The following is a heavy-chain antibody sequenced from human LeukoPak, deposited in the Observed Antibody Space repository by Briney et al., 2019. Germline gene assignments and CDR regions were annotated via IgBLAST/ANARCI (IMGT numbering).Heavy chain of an antibody. Sequence: SQTLSLTCTVSGGSISSGGYYWSWIRQHPGKGLEWIGYIYYSGSTYYNPSLKSRVTISVDTSKNQFSLKLSSETAADTAVYYCARGQQPDPYYYYYYMDVWGKGTTVTVSS. J-gene: IGHJ6*03. CDR1: GGSISSGGYY. CDR2: IYYSGST. D-gene: IGHD6-13*01. CDR3: ARGQQPDPYYYYYYMDV. V-gene: IGHV4-31*03.